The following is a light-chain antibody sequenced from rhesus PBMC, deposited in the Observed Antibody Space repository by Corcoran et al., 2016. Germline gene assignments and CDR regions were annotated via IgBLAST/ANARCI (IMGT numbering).Light chain of an antibody. V-gene: IGKV1-94*01. CDR3: QQDYNIPYS. CDR2: AAS. Sequence: DIQMTQSQSSLSASVGDRVTVTCRASQGIKRELNWYQQKPGKAPTLLIYAASSLQTGVSSRFSGSGSGTDFTLTIISLQPEDVATYYCQQDYNIPYSFGQGTKVEIK. CDR1: QGIKRE. J-gene: IGKJ2*01.